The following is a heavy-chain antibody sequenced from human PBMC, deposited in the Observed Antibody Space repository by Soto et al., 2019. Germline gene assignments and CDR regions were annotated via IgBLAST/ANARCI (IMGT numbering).Heavy chain of an antibody. CDR1: CYTFTSYG. CDR3: ARDYILYSGSQQAFDI. D-gene: IGHD1-26*01. CDR2: ISAYNGNT. J-gene: IGHJ3*02. V-gene: IGHV1-18*04. Sequence: CKASCYTFTSYGISCIRQAPGQGLEWMGWISAYNGNTNYAQKLQGRVTMTTDTSTSTAYMELRSLRSDDTAVYYCARDYILYSGSQQAFDIWGQGTMVTV.